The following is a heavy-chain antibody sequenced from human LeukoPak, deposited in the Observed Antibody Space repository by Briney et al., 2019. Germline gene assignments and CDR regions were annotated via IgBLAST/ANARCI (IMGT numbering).Heavy chain of an antibody. J-gene: IGHJ6*02. Sequence: SVKVSCKASGGTFGSYAISWVRQAPGQGLEWMGGIIPILGTANYAQKFQGRVTITADKSTSTAYMELSSLRSEDTAVYYCARGVFGELLPDYYYYGMDVWGQGTTVTVSS. CDR1: GGTFGSYA. CDR3: ARGVFGELLPDYYYYGMDV. D-gene: IGHD3-10*02. V-gene: IGHV1-69*06. CDR2: IIPILGTA.